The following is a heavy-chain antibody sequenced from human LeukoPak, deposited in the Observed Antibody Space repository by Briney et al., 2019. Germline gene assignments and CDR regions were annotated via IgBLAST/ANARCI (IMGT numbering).Heavy chain of an antibody. D-gene: IGHD3-3*01. V-gene: IGHV3-33*08. CDR1: GFSFSNSG. Sequence: PGGSLRLSCAASGFSFSNSGMHWVRQAPGKGLEWVAGVWFGESSQSYSDSVKGRFTISRDNSKNTVWLEMNSLRVEDTAVYYCAREYYDFWSGYYDAFDIWGQGTMVTVSS. J-gene: IGHJ3*02. CDR3: AREYYDFWSGYYDAFDI. CDR2: VWFGESSQ.